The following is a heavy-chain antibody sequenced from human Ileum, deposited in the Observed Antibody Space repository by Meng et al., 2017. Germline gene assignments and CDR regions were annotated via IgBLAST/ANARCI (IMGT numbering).Heavy chain of an antibody. CDR3: AREGAYNGGDY. V-gene: IGHV1-18*01. CDR2: MNTDKGNT. Sequence: QVQLVQSGAEVKKPGAPGKGACKASGYTFTTYGISWVRQAPGQGLEWMGWMNTDKGNTNYAQKFQGRVTMTRDTSTSTAYMELRSLRSDDTAVYYCAREGAYNGGDYWGQGTLVTVSS. CDR1: GYTFTTYG. D-gene: IGHD1-1*01. J-gene: IGHJ4*02.